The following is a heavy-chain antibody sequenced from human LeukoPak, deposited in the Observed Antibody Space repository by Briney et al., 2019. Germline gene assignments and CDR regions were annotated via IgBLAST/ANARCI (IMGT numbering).Heavy chain of an antibody. J-gene: IGHJ4*02. CDR3: ARAGDVVVVRAAMLDY. V-gene: IGHV1-2*02. D-gene: IGHD2-2*01. CDR2: INPNSGGT. CDR1: GYTFSSYY. Sequence: GASVKVSCKASGYTFSSYYMQWVRQAPGQGLEWMGWINPNSGGTNYAQKFQGRVTMTRDTSTSTADMELSRLRSDDTAVYYCARAGDVVVVRAAMLDYWGQGTLVTVSS.